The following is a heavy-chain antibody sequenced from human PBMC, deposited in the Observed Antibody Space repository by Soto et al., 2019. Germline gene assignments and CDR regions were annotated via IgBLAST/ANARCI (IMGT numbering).Heavy chain of an antibody. CDR2: IYDSGST. Sequence: PSETLSLTCTVSGGSISNYYWSWVRQPPGKGLEWIGYIYDSGSTNYNPSLKSRVTISVGTSKNQFSLNLTSVTAADTAVYICVGGYPWVGFDYWGQGTLVTVSS. CDR3: VGGYPWVGFDY. J-gene: IGHJ4*02. CDR1: GGSISNYY. V-gene: IGHV4-4*08. D-gene: IGHD3-22*01.